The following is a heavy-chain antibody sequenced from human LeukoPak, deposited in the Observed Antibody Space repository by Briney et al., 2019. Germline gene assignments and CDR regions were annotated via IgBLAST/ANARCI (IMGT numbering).Heavy chain of an antibody. J-gene: IGHJ4*02. CDR2: IYYSGST. V-gene: IGHV4-31*03. CDR1: GGSISSGGYY. D-gene: IGHD3-10*01. Sequence: SETLSLTCTVSGGSISSGGYYWSWIRQHPGKGLEWIGYIYYSGSTYYNPSLKSRVTISVDTSKNQFSLKLSSVTAADTAVYFCAREASRAGTYYFDYWGQGTLLTVSS. CDR3: AREASRAGTYYFDY.